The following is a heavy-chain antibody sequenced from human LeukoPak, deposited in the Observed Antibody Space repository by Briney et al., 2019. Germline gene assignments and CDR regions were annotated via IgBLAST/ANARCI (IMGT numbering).Heavy chain of an antibody. J-gene: IGHJ5*02. V-gene: IGHV4-4*02. CDR3: ARVSGGSWFAP. D-gene: IGHD2-15*01. Sequence: PSGTLSLTCAVSGDSFSSSNWWSWVRQPPGKGLEWIGEIYHSGSTNYNPSLKSRVTMSVDKSKTQFSLKLSSVTAADTAVYSCARVSGGSWFAPWGQGTLVIVSS. CDR1: GDSFSSSNW. CDR2: IYHSGST.